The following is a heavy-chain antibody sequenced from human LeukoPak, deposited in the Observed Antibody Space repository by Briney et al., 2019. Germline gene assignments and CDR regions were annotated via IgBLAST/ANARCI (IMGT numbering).Heavy chain of an antibody. Sequence: SETLSLTRAVYGGSFSGYYWSWIRQPPGKGLEWIGEINHSGSTNYNPSLKSRVTISVDTSKNQFSLKLSSVTAADTAVYYCARGGYSGYAHWGQGTLVTVSS. D-gene: IGHD5-12*01. J-gene: IGHJ4*02. V-gene: IGHV4-34*01. CDR1: GGSFSGYY. CDR2: INHSGST. CDR3: ARGGYSGYAH.